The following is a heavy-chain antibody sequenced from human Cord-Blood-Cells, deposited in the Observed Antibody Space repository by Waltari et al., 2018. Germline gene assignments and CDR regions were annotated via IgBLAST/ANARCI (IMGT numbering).Heavy chain of an antibody. V-gene: IGHV3-30-3*01. Sequence: QVQLVESGGGVVQPGRSLRLSCAASGFTFSCFAMHWVGRAPGKGLEWVAVISYDGSNKYYADSVKGRFTISRDNSKNTLYLQMNSLRAEDTAVYYCARGGSTSCYTQIDYWGQGTLVTVSS. D-gene: IGHD2-2*02. CDR3: ARGGSTSCYTQIDY. CDR1: GFTFSCFA. J-gene: IGHJ4*02. CDR2: ISYDGSNK.